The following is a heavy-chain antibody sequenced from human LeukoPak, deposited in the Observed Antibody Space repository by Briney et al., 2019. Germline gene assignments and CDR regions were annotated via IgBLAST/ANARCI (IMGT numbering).Heavy chain of an antibody. CDR2: INPISGGT. Sequence: ASVKVSCKASGYTFTDYYIHWVRRAPGQGLEGMGWINPISGGTNSAQKFQGRVTMTRDTSISTAFMELSRLRSDDTAVYYCARYYDSSGYLYYWGQGTLVTVSS. J-gene: IGHJ4*02. CDR3: ARYYDSSGYLYY. D-gene: IGHD3-22*01. CDR1: GYTFTDYY. V-gene: IGHV1-2*02.